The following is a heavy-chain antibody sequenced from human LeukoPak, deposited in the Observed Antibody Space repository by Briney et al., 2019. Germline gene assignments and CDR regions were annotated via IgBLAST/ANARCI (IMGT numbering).Heavy chain of an antibody. J-gene: IGHJ4*02. CDR3: ARERPNCGGDCSDY. CDR2: IDRSGSTL. CDR1: GFTFSTYE. Sequence: GRSLRLSCAASGFTFSTYEMNWVRQAPGKGLEWVSYIDRSGSTLYYADSVKGRFAISRDNAKNSLYLQMNSLRAEDTAVYYCARERPNCGGDCSDYSGQGTLVAVSS. D-gene: IGHD2-21*01. V-gene: IGHV3-48*03.